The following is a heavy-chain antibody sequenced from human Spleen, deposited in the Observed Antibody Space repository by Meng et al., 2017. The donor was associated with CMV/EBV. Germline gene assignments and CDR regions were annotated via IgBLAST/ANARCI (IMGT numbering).Heavy chain of an antibody. CDR3: AGRLMVRGVTSDY. CDR1: GFTFSNYG. V-gene: IGHV3-33*01. D-gene: IGHD3-10*01. CDR2: IWYDGSNK. J-gene: IGHJ4*02. Sequence: GESLKISCAASGFTFSNYGIHWVRQAPGKGLEWVAVIWYDGSNKYYADSMKGRFTISRDNSKNTLYLQMNSLRDEDTAVYYCAGRLMVRGVTSDYWGQGTLVTVSS.